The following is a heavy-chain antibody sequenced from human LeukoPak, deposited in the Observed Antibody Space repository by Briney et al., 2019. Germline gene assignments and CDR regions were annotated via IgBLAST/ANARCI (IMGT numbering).Heavy chain of an antibody. CDR3: AKGKGCSTSCSDY. D-gene: IGHD2-2*01. Sequence: GGSLRLSCAASGFTFSSYAMSWVRQAPRKGLEWVSLITDSGGSTYYADSVKGRFSISRDNSKNTLYLQMNSLRAEDTAVYYCAKGKGCSTSCSDYWGQGTLVTVSS. CDR2: ITDSGGST. V-gene: IGHV3-23*01. J-gene: IGHJ4*02. CDR1: GFTFSSYA.